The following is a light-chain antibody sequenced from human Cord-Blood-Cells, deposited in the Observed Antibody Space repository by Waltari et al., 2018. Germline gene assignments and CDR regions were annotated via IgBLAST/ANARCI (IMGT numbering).Light chain of an antibody. CDR1: QSVSSY. Sequence: EIVLTQSPATLSLSPGERATLSCSASQSVSSYVAWYQQKPGQAPRLRIDDASNRATGIPARFSGSGSWTDFTLTIRSIEPEDFVGYYCQQLSNWPTFGQGTRLEIK. CDR3: QQLSNWPT. CDR2: DAS. J-gene: IGKJ5*01. V-gene: IGKV3-11*01.